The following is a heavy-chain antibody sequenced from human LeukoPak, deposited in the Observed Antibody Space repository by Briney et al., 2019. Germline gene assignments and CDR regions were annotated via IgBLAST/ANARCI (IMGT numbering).Heavy chain of an antibody. CDR1: GYSISSGYY. CDR3: ASSPVLLWFGELLPPPSD. CDR2: IYHSGST. D-gene: IGHD3-10*01. Sequence: SETLSLTCTVSGYSISSGYYWGWIRQPPGKGLEWIGSIYHSGSTYYNPSLKSRVTISVDTSKNQFSLKLSSVTAADTAVYYCASSPVLLWFGELLPPPSDWGQGTLVTVFS. J-gene: IGHJ4*02. V-gene: IGHV4-38-2*02.